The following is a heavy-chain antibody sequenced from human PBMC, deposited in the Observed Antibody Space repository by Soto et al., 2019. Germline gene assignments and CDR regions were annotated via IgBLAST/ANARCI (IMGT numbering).Heavy chain of an antibody. Sequence: ASVKVSCKASGYTLTGYYMHWVRQAPGQGLEWMGRINPNSGGTNYAQKFQGWVTMTRDTSISTAYMELSRLRSDDTAVYYCARKMCGGSCYLDAFDIWGQGTMVTVSS. CDR1: GYTLTGYY. J-gene: IGHJ3*02. CDR2: INPNSGGT. D-gene: IGHD2-15*01. V-gene: IGHV1-2*04. CDR3: ARKMCGGSCYLDAFDI.